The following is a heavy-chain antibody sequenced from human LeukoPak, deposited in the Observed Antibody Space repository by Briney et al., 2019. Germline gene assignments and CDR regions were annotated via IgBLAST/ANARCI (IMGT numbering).Heavy chain of an antibody. V-gene: IGHV1-2*02. CDR1: GYTFSDYY. CDR2: INPKRGGT. J-gene: IGHJ5*02. CDR3: ARPLGSLKEYWWFDP. Sequence: ASVKVSCTASGYTFSDYYIHWLRQAPGQRLEWMGWINPKRGGTNYAQYFQGRVTMTRDTSSTTVYMDLTRLRSDDTAVYFCARPLGSLKEYWWFDPWGQGTLVTVSS. D-gene: IGHD2/OR15-2a*01.